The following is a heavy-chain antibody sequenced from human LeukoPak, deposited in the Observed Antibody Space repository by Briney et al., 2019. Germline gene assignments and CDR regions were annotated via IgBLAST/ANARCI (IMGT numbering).Heavy chain of an antibody. V-gene: IGHV1-8*02. CDR3: ARGGSSWTKYYFDY. CDR2: MNPNSGNT. CDR1: GYTFTDYF. D-gene: IGHD6-13*01. J-gene: IGHJ4*02. Sequence: ASVKVSCKASGYTFTDYFLHWVRQATGQGLEWMGWMNPNSGNTGYAQKFQGRVTMTRNTSISTAYMELSSLRSEDTAVYYCARGGSSWTKYYFDYWGQGTLVTVSS.